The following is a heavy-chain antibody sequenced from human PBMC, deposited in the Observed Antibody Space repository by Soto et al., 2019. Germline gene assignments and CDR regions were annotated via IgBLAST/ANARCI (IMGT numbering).Heavy chain of an antibody. CDR1: GYSFTSYW. V-gene: IGHV5-51*01. CDR2: IYPGDSDT. Sequence: PGESLKISCKGSGYSFTSYWIGWVRQMPGKGLEWMGIIYPGDSDTRYSPSFQGQVTISADKSISTAYLQLSSLKASDTAMYYCARHIEMDDYGDHADLFYSWAQGTRVPVSA. D-gene: IGHD4-17*01. J-gene: IGHJ5*01. CDR3: ARHIEMDDYGDHADLFYS.